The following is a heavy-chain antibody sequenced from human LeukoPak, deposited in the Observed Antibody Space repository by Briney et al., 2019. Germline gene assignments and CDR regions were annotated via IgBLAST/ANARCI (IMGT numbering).Heavy chain of an antibody. D-gene: IGHD4-23*01. CDR3: AKPGGDYYYMDV. Sequence: GGSLRLSCAASGFTFSSYGMHWVRQAPGKGLEWVAVISYDGSNKYYADSVKGRFTISRDNSKNTLYLQMNSLRAEDTAVYYCAKPGGDYYYMDVWGKGTTVTVSS. CDR1: GFTFSSYG. CDR2: ISYDGSNK. J-gene: IGHJ6*03. V-gene: IGHV3-30*18.